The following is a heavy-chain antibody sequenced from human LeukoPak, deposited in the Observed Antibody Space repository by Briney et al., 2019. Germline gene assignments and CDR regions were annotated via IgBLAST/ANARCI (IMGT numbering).Heavy chain of an antibody. J-gene: IGHJ2*01. Sequence: GGSLRLSCAASGFTFSSYAMSWVRQAPGKGLEWVSAISGSGGSTYYADSVKGRFTISRDNSKNTLYLQMNSLRAEDTAVYYCAKGTPTHGFGYWYFDLWGRGTLVTVSS. D-gene: IGHD3-10*01. V-gene: IGHV3-23*01. CDR2: ISGSGGST. CDR3: AKGTPTHGFGYWYFDL. CDR1: GFTFSSYA.